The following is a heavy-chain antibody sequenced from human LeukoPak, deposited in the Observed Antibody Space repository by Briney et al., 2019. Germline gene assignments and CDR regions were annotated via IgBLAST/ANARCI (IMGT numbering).Heavy chain of an antibody. D-gene: IGHD3-10*01. Sequence: GGSLRLSCAASGFTFSSYAMSWVRQAPGKGLEWVSAISGSGGSTYYADSVKGRFTISRDNSKHTLYLQMNSLGAEDTAVYYCAKLSLWFGEATSTFDPWGQGTLVTVSS. CDR3: AKLSLWFGEATSTFDP. CDR2: ISGSGGST. J-gene: IGHJ5*02. CDR1: GFTFSSYA. V-gene: IGHV3-23*01.